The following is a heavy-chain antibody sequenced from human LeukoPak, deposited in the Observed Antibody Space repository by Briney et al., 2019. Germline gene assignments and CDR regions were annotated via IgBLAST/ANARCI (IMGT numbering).Heavy chain of an antibody. V-gene: IGHV3-66*01. J-gene: IGHJ6*02. CDR3: ARDGADRCSGGSCYYDYYGMDV. CDR1: RFTVSNNY. D-gene: IGHD2-15*01. Sequence: GGSLRLSCAASRFTVSNNYMSWVRQAPGKGLEWVSIIYSGGNTNYADSVRGRFTISRDNSENTLHLQMNRLRAEDTAVYYCARDGADRCSGGSCYYDYYGMDVWGQGTSVTVSS. CDR2: IYSGGNT.